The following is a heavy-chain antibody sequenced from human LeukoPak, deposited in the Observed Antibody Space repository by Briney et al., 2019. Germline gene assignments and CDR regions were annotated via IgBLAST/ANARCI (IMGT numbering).Heavy chain of an antibody. CDR3: ARKSSTGGFGGYDVWYYYL. D-gene: IGHD5-12*01. Sequence: SETLSLTCTVSGGSISSYYWRWIRQPPGKGLEWIGYIYYSGSSNYNPSLKSRVSISVDTSKNQFSLKLSSVTAADTALYYCARKSSTGGFGGYDVWYYYLWGRGTLVTVSS. V-gene: IGHV4-59*08. CDR2: IYYSGSS. CDR1: GGSISSYY. J-gene: IGHJ2*01.